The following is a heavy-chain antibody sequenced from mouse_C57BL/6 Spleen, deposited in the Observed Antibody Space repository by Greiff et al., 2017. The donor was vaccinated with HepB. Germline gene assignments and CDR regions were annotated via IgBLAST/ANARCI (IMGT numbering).Heavy chain of an antibody. CDR1: GYTFTSYW. CDR2: IDPSDSYT. CDR3: ARSGKAQAFDY. D-gene: IGHD3-2*02. Sequence: VQLQQPGAELVMPGASVKLSCKASGYTFTSYWMHWVKQRPGQGLEWIGEIDPSDSYTNYNQKFKGKSTLTVDKSSSTAYMQLSSLTSEDSAVYYCARSGKAQAFDYWGQGTTLTVSS. J-gene: IGHJ2*01. V-gene: IGHV1-69*01.